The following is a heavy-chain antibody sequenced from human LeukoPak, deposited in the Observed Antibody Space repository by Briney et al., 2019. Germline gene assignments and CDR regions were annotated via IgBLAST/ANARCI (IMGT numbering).Heavy chain of an antibody. Sequence: GGSLGLSCAASGFTFSSYWMHWVRQAPGKGLVWVSRINSDGSSTSYADSVKGRFTISRDNAKNTLYLQMNSLRAEDTAVYYCARPRRIQLWFDYWGQGTLVTVSS. CDR3: ARPRRIQLWFDY. D-gene: IGHD5-18*01. J-gene: IGHJ4*02. V-gene: IGHV3-74*01. CDR2: INSDGSST. CDR1: GFTFSSYW.